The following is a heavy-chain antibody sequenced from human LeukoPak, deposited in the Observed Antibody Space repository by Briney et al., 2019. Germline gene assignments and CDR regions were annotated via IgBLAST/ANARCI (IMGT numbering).Heavy chain of an antibody. J-gene: IGHJ4*02. Sequence: PSETLSLTCTVSGGSISSSSYYWGWIRQPPGKGLEWIGSIYYSGNTYYNPSLKSRVTISVDTSKNQFSLKLSSVTAADTAVYYCARLGWDSDFWSGYYIFDYWGQGTLVTVSS. CDR2: IYYSGNT. V-gene: IGHV4-39*01. D-gene: IGHD3-3*01. CDR3: ARLGWDSDFWSGYYIFDY. CDR1: GGSISSSSYY.